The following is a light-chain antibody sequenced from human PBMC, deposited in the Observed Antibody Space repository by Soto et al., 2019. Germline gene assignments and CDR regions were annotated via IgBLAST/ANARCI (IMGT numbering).Light chain of an antibody. V-gene: IGLV2-14*03. CDR3: SSYTSTNSL. Sequence: QSALTQPASVSGSPGESITISCTRTSSDVGAYNYVSWYQQHPGKAPKLMIYDVSNRPSGVSNRFSGSKSGNTASLTISGLQAEDEADYYCSSYTSTNSLFGGGTKLTVL. CDR1: SSDVGAYNY. J-gene: IGLJ2*01. CDR2: DVS.